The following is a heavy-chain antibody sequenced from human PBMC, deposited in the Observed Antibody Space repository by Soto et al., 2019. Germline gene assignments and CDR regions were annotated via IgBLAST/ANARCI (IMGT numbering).Heavy chain of an antibody. CDR3: ARDRGTTMIVVVLDD. D-gene: IGHD3-22*01. Sequence: PGGSLRLSCAASGFTFSSYAMHWVRQAPGKGLEWVAVISYDGSNKYYADSVKGRFTISRDNSKNTLYLQMNSLRAEDTAVYYCARDRGTTMIVVVLDDWGQGTLVTVSS. CDR1: GFTFSSYA. V-gene: IGHV3-30-3*01. J-gene: IGHJ4*02. CDR2: ISYDGSNK.